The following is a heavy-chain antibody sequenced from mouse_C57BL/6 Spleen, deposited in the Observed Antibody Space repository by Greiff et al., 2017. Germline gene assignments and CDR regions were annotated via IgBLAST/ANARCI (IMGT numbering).Heavy chain of an antibody. CDR2: ISSGGSYT. CDR1: GFTFSSYG. J-gene: IGHJ3*01. D-gene: IGHD4-1*01. CDR3: ARHLGRGFAY. Sequence: EVKLEESGGDLVKPGGSLTLSCAASGFTFSSYGMSWVRQTPDKRLEWVATISSGGSYTYYPDSVKGRFTISRENAKNTLYLQMSSLKSEDTAMYYCARHLGRGFAYWGQGTLVTVSA. V-gene: IGHV5-6*02.